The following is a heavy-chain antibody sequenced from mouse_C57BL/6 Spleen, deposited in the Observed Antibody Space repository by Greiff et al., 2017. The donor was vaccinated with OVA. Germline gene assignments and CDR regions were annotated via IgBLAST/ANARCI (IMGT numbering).Heavy chain of an antibody. CDR2: ISYDGSN. CDR3: ARERPYFDY. Sequence: ESGPGLVKPSQSLSLTCSVTGYSITSGYYWNWIRQFPGNKLEWMGYISYDGSNNYNPSLKNRISITRDTSKNQFFLKLNSVTTEDTATYYCARERPYFDYWGQGTTLTVSS. V-gene: IGHV3-6*01. CDR1: GYSITSGYY. J-gene: IGHJ2*01.